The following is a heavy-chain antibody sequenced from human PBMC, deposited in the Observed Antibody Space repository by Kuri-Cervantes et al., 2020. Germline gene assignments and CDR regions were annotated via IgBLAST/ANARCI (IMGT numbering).Heavy chain of an antibody. CDR2: ISGSGGST. J-gene: IGHJ4*02. CDR3: ASQDYGGY. D-gene: IGHD4-23*01. V-gene: IGHV3-23*01. CDR1: RFTFSTYG. Sequence: GESLKISCAASRFTFSTYGMNWVRQAPGKGLEWVSAISGSGGSTYNADSVKGRFTICRDNSKNTLYLQMNSLRAEDTAVYYCASQDYGGYWGQGTLVTVSS.